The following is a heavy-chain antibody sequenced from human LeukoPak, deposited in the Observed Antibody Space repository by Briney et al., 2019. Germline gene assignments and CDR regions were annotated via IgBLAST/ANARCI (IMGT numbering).Heavy chain of an antibody. Sequence: GGSLRLSCAASEFTFSNFAMSWVRQAPGKGLEWVSSISGKGADTYYADSVKGRFTISRDNSKNTLYLQMSSLRAEDTAVYYCAKLERYFDNDYWGQGTLVTVSS. V-gene: IGHV3-23*01. CDR2: ISGKGADT. J-gene: IGHJ4*02. D-gene: IGHD3-9*01. CDR1: EFTFSNFA. CDR3: AKLERYFDNDY.